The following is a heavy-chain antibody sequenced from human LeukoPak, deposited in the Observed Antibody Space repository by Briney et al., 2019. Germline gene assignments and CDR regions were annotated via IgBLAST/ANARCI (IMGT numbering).Heavy chain of an antibody. J-gene: IGHJ6*02. Sequence: GGSLRLSCAASGFTFSAYNMNWVRQAPGKGREWVSSISSSGTSIYYAESSKGRFTISRDNAKNSLYLQMNSLRAEDTAVYYCARHTGPYYSSGSYGLDVWGQGTTVIVSS. CDR1: GFTFSAYN. CDR3: ARHTGPYYSSGSYGLDV. D-gene: IGHD3-10*01. CDR2: ISSSGTSI. V-gene: IGHV3-21*01.